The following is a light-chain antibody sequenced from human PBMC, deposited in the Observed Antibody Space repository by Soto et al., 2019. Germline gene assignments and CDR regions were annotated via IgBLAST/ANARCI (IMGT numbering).Light chain of an antibody. Sequence: EIVLTQSPGTLSLSPGERATLSCRASQSASNNYLAWYQQKPGQAPRLLIYGASNRATGIPDRFSGSGSGTDFTLTISRLEPEDFAVYYCQQYGSSPLTFGGGTKVDIK. J-gene: IGKJ4*01. CDR3: QQYGSSPLT. V-gene: IGKV3-20*01. CDR1: QSASNNY. CDR2: GAS.